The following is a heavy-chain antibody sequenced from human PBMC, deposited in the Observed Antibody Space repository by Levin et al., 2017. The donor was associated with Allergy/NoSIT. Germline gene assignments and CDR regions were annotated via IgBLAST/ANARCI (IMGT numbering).Heavy chain of an antibody. CDR2: IYYSGST. D-gene: IGHD1-14*01. Sequence: PSETLSLTCTVSGGSISSYYWSWIRQPPGKGLEWIGYIYYSGSTNYNPSLKSRVTISVDTSKNQFSLKLSSVTAADTAVYYCARVASNRHDAFDIWGQGTMVTVSS. CDR1: GGSISSYY. CDR3: ARVASNRHDAFDI. V-gene: IGHV4-59*01. J-gene: IGHJ3*02.